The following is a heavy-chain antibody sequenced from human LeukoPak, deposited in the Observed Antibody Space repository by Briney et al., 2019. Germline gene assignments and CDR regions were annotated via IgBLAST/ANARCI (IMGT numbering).Heavy chain of an antibody. J-gene: IGHJ6*02. CDR1: GYTFTSYD. V-gene: IGHV1-8*01. CDR2: MNPNSGNT. D-gene: IGHD3-3*01. CDR3: ARVRGGGPYDFWSGYRYGMDV. Sequence: GASVKVSCKASGYTFTSYDIHWLRQATGQGLEWMGWMNPNSGNTGYAQKFQGRVTMTRNTSISTAYMELSSLRSEDTAVYYCARVRGGGPYDFWSGYRYGMDVWGQGTTVTVSS.